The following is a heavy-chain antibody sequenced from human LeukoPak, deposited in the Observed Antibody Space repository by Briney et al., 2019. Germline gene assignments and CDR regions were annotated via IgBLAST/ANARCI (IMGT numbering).Heavy chain of an antibody. CDR1: GGSISSSSYY. CDR3: ARHNRGMATLNY. Sequence: LETLSLTCTVSGGSISSSSYYWGWIRQPPGKGLEWIGSIFYSGNTYYSPSLKSRVTISVDTSKNQFSLKLSSVTAADTALYYCARHNRGMATLNYWGQGTLVTVSS. J-gene: IGHJ4*02. D-gene: IGHD5-24*01. V-gene: IGHV4-39*01. CDR2: IFYSGNT.